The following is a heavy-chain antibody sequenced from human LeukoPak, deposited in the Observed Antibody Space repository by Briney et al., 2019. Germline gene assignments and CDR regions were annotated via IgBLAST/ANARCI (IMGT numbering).Heavy chain of an antibody. J-gene: IGHJ4*02. D-gene: IGHD1-1*01. CDR2: INHSGST. CDR1: GGSFSGYY. Sequence: KPSETLSLPCAVYGGSFSGYYWSWIRQPPGKGLEWIGEINHSGSTNYNPSLKSRVTISVDTSKNQFSLKLSSVTAADTAVYYCARGRTTSLSYFDYWGQGTLVTVSS. CDR3: ARGRTTSLSYFDY. V-gene: IGHV4-34*01.